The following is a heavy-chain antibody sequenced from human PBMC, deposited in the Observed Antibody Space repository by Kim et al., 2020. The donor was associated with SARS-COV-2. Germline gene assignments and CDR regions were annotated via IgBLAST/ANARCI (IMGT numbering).Heavy chain of an antibody. CDR3: TTQQQLVLAYFDY. CDR1: GFTFSGSA. V-gene: IGHV3-73*01. CDR2: IRSKANSYAT. Sequence: GGSLRLFCAASGFTFSGSAMHWVRQASGKGLEWVGRIRSKANSYATAYAASVKGRFTISRDDSKNTAYLQMNSLKTEDTAVYYCTTQQQLVLAYFDYWGQGTLVTVSS. J-gene: IGHJ4*02. D-gene: IGHD6-13*01.